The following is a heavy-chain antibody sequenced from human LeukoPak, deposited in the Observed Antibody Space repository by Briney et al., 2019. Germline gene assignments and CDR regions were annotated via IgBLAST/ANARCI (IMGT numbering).Heavy chain of an antibody. CDR3: ARLAPYYYGSGSYRSSWFDP. V-gene: IGHV4-34*01. CDR2: INHSGST. J-gene: IGHJ5*02. CDR1: GGSFSGYY. D-gene: IGHD3-10*01. Sequence: SETLSLTCAVYGGSFSGYYRSWIRQPPGKGLEWIGEINHSGSTNYNPSLKSRVTISVDTSKNQFSLKLSSVTAADTAVYYCARLAPYYYGSGSYRSSWFDPWGQGTLVTVSS.